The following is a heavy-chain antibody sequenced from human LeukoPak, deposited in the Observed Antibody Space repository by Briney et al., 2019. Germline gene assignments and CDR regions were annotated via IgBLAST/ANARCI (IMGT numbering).Heavy chain of an antibody. Sequence: ASVKVSCKASGYTFTNYGISWVRQAPGQGLEWMGWININNGNTNYAQKLQGRDSMTADTSTSTAYMELRSLRSDDTAVYYCARDVRDHDAFDIWGQGTMVTVSS. CDR2: ININNGNT. V-gene: IGHV1-18*01. D-gene: IGHD3-10*02. CDR1: GYTFTNYG. CDR3: ARDVRDHDAFDI. J-gene: IGHJ3*02.